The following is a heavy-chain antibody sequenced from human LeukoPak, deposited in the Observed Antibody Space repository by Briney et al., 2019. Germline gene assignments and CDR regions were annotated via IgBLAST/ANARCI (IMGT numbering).Heavy chain of an antibody. V-gene: IGHV4-4*07. CDR3: ARVSRIAARTRYYYYMDV. D-gene: IGHD6-13*01. CDR2: IYTSGST. J-gene: IGHJ6*03. CDR1: GGSISSYY. Sequence: SETLSLTCTVSGGSISSYYWSWIRQPAGKGLEWIGRIYTSGSTNYNPSLKSRVTMSVDTSKNQFSLKLSSVTAADTAVYYCARVSRIAARTRYYYYMDVWGKGTTVTISS.